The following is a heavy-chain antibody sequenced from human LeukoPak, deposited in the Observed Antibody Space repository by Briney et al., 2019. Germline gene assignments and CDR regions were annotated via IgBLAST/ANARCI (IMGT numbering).Heavy chain of an antibody. CDR2: IYYSGNT. V-gene: IGHV4-39*01. CDR3: ARLSGGFDY. J-gene: IGHJ4*02. CDR1: GGSINSNNHY. Sequence: SETLSLTCTVSGGSINSNNHYWGWIRQPPGKGLEWIGNIYYSGNTYYNPSLKSRVTISVDTSKNQFSLKLSSVTAADTALYYCARLSGGFDYWGQGTLVTVSS. D-gene: IGHD1-26*01.